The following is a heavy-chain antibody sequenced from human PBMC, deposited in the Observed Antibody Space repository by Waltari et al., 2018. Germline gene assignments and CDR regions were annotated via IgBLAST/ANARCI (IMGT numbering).Heavy chain of an antibody. CDR3: ARSSGYYSFSY. J-gene: IGHJ4*02. CDR1: GYSISSGYF. CDR2: IFHSGRT. V-gene: IGHV4-38-2*01. D-gene: IGHD3-22*01. Sequence: QVQMQESGPGLVKPSETLSLTCDVSGYSISSGYFWGWIRQPPGKGLEWIGSIFHSGRTYYKPSLKSRVTLSVDTSKNQISLKLSSVTAADTAVYYCARSSGYYSFSYWGQGTLVTVSS.